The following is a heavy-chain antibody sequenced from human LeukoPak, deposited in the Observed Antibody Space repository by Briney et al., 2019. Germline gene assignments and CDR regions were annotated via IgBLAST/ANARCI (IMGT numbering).Heavy chain of an antibody. D-gene: IGHD1-7*01. V-gene: IGHV4-39*07. Sequence: SETLSLTCIVPGGSISSSSYYWAWIRQSPGKGLEWIGTFSSGGSAHYNPSLTSRVSISKDTSDNQLSLRLYSVTAADTAVYYCARKQTGTMSDVWGQGPQVTVSS. CDR3: ARKQTGTMSDV. CDR2: FSSGGSA. J-gene: IGHJ4*02. CDR1: GGSISSSSYY.